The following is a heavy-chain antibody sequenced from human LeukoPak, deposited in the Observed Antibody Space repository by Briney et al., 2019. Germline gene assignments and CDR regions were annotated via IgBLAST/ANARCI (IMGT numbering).Heavy chain of an antibody. J-gene: IGHJ6*03. CDR2: IKVDGSEK. CDR3: ARGEDIVVVVAATPSYYMDV. D-gene: IGHD2-15*01. CDR1: GFTFSSYW. Sequence: GGSLRLSCAASGFTFSSYWMSWVRQAPGKGLEWVAKIKVDGSEKFYVDSAKGRFTISRDNAKNSLYLQMNSLRAEDTAVYYCARGEDIVVVVAATPSYYMDVWGKGTTVTISS. V-gene: IGHV3-7*01.